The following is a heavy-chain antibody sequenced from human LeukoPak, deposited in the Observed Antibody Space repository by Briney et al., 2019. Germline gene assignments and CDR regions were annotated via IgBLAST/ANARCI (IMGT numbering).Heavy chain of an antibody. J-gene: IGHJ5*01. D-gene: IGHD4-17*01. CDR1: GYXFNTFG. CDR3: ARSGDGNWFES. Sequence: ASVKVSCKASGYXFNTFGIGWVRQAPGQGREWMGWISAYNGDTDYAQKFQGRVSMATDTSTTTAYMELRSLRSDDTAVYYCARSGDGNWFESWGQGTLVTVSS. V-gene: IGHV1-18*01. CDR2: ISAYNGDT.